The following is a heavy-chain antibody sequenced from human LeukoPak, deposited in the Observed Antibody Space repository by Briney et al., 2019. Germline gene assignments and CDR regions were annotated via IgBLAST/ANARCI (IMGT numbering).Heavy chain of an antibody. D-gene: IGHD3-10*01. J-gene: IGHJ5*02. CDR1: GFTFSNYP. V-gene: IGHV3-23*01. CDR2: ISGSGGST. Sequence: GGSLRLSCVASGFTFSNYPMSWVRQTPGKGLEWVSGISGSGGSTYYADSVKGRFTISRDNSKNTLYLQMNSLRGEDTASYYCARGPTAVSAGSWGQGTLVTVSS. CDR3: ARGPTAVSAGS.